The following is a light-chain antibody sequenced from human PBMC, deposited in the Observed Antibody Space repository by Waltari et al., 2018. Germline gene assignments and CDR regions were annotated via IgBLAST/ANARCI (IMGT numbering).Light chain of an antibody. V-gene: IGKV4-1*01. CDR2: WAS. J-gene: IGKJ2*01. CDR1: QSVLYSSNNKNY. CDR3: QQYYTSPQT. Sequence: DIVMTQFPDSLAVSLGERATINCKSSQSVLYSSNNKNYLALFQKKPGQPPKLLIYWASTRESGVPDRFSGSGSGTDFTLTISSLQAEDVAVYYCQQYYTSPQTFGQGTKLEIK.